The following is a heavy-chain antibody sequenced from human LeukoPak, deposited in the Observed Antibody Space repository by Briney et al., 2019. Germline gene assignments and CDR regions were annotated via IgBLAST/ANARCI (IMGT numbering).Heavy chain of an antibody. D-gene: IGHD5-18*01. CDR3: APQRGFRLLDRYFES. CDR2: ISSGSTTI. V-gene: IGHV3-48*01. J-gene: IGHJ4*02. Sequence: GGSLRLSCAASGFTFNNYAMNWVRQAPGKGLEWISYISSGSTTIYYADSVKGRFTISRDNAKNSLYLQMNSLRAEDTAVYYCAPQRGFRLLDRYFESWGQGTLVTVSS. CDR1: GFTFNNYA.